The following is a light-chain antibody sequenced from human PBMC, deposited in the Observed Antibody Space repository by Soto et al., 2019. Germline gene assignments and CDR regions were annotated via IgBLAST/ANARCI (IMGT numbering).Light chain of an antibody. J-gene: IGKJ1*01. CDR3: QQHYDSWT. CDR2: WAS. Sequence: DMVITQSPDSLAVSLGERATINCKSSQSVLSSSNNKNYLVWYQQKAGQPPKLLISWASTRESGVPDRFTGSGSGTDFTLPISSLQAEDAAVYYCQQHYDSWTFGQGTKVEIK. CDR1: QSVLSSSNNKNY. V-gene: IGKV4-1*01.